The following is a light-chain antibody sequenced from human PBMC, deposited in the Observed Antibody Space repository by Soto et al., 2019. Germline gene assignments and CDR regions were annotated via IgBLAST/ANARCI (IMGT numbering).Light chain of an antibody. Sequence: QTVVTQPPSVSGAPGQRVTISCTGSSSNIGAGYEVHWYQQLPGTAPKLLIYGNNNRPSGVPDRISGSKSGTSVSLATTGLRAEDEADYYCLSYDSSLGVVFGGGTKVTVL. V-gene: IGLV1-40*01. CDR3: LSYDSSLGVV. J-gene: IGLJ3*02. CDR1: SSNIGAGYE. CDR2: GNN.